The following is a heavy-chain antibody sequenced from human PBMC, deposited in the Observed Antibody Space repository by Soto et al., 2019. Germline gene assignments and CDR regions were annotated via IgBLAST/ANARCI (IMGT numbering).Heavy chain of an antibody. CDR3: ARQDRVVAEGRWFDP. CDR2: VHYSGNT. J-gene: IGHJ5*02. D-gene: IGHD2-15*01. Sequence: PSETLSLTCTVSGYSISSGYHWAWIRQPPGKGLEWLGSVHYSGNTYYNPSLKSRLTISVDKSKNQFFLNLSSVTAADTAVYYCARQDRVVAEGRWFDPWGQGTLVTVSS. CDR1: GYSISSGYH. V-gene: IGHV4-38-2*02.